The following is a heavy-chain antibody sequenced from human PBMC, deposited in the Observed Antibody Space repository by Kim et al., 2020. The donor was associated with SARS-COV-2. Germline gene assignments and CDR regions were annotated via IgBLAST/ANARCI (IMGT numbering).Heavy chain of an antibody. V-gene: IGHV4-39*01. D-gene: IGHD3-10*01. CDR1: GGSIRSSSYY. CDR2: MYYSGST. J-gene: IGHJ6*02. CDR3: ARPQPYNYYGPNFYYYYAMDV. Sequence: SETLSLTCTVSGGSIRSSSYYWGCIRQPPGKGLEWIGTMYYSGSTFYNPSLKSRVTISVDTTKNQFSLRLSSVTAADTAVYYCARPQPYNYYGPNFYYYYAMDVWGQGTTVTVSS.